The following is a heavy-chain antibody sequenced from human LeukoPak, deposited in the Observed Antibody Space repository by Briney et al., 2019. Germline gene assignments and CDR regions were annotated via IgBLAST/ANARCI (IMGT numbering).Heavy chain of an antibody. V-gene: IGHV7-4-1*02. Sequence: ASVKVSCKASGYSFTNYAMNWVRQAPGQGLEWMGWIHPSTGNPTYAQGFTGRFVFSLDTSVSTTYLQISSLKAEDTAVYFCARPFQSLGGLSLPDYWGQGTLLTVSS. J-gene: IGHJ4*02. CDR3: ARPFQSLGGLSLPDY. CDR2: IHPSTGNP. CDR1: GYSFTNYA. D-gene: IGHD3-16*02.